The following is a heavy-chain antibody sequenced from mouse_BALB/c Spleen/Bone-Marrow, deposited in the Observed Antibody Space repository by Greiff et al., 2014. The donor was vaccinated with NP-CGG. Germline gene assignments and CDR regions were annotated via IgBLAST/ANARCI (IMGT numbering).Heavy chain of an antibody. CDR2: INSGSGGT. CDR1: GYAFTNYL. Sequence: QVQLKESGAELVRPGTSVKVSCKGSGYAFTNYLIEWVKQRPGQGLEWIGVINSGSGGTKYNEKFKGKATLTADKSSSTAYMQLSSLTSDDSAVYFCARAITDVMDYWGQGTSVTVSS. J-gene: IGHJ4*01. D-gene: IGHD2-4*01. CDR3: ARAITDVMDY. V-gene: IGHV1-54*01.